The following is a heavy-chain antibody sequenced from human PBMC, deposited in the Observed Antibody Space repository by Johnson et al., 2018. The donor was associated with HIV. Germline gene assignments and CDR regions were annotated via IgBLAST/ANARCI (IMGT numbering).Heavy chain of an antibody. V-gene: IGHV3-20*04. Sequence: EVQLVESGGGLVQPGGSLRLSCAASGFTFSSYDMHWVRQTPGKGLEWVSGINWNGGSTGYADSVKGRFTISRDNAKNSLYLQMNSLSAEDTAVYYCARASHSSGWYGRLGDAFDIWGQWTMVTVS. CDR1: GFTFSSYD. CDR2: INWNGGST. CDR3: ARASHSSGWYGRLGDAFDI. D-gene: IGHD6-19*01. J-gene: IGHJ3*02.